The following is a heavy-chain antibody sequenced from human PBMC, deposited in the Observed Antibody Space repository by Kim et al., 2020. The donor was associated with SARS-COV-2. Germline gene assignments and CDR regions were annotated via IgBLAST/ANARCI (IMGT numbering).Heavy chain of an antibody. Sequence: GGSLRLSCAASGFTFSSYTMNWVRQAPGKGLEWVSSISYDSVNIFYADSLKGRFTISRDNAKNSVYLQVNSLRAEDTAVYYCTRGHTTVTRHIDCWGQG. CDR3: TRGHTTVTRHIDC. CDR1: GFTFSSYT. D-gene: IGHD4-17*01. J-gene: IGHJ4*02. CDR2: ISYDSVNI. V-gene: IGHV3-21*06.